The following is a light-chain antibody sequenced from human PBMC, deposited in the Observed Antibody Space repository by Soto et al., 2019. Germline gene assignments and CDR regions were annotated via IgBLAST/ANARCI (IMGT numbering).Light chain of an antibody. Sequence: EILLTQSPDTLSLSPGERATLSCRAAQSVGTRLAWYQHKTGQAPRLLISGASSRATGIPDRFTGSGSETSFTLTISRLEPEDFALYYCQHYQSGHPITFGQGTDWRL. J-gene: IGKJ5*01. CDR2: GAS. V-gene: IGKV3-20*01. CDR3: QHYQSGHPIT. CDR1: QSVGTR.